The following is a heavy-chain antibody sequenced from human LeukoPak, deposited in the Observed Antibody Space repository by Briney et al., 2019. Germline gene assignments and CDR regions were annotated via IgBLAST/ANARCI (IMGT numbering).Heavy chain of an antibody. CDR2: IYHSGST. CDR3: ARMGRSIAAREPFDY. CDR1: GGSISSSSYY. V-gene: IGHV4-39*07. J-gene: IGHJ4*02. Sequence: SETLSHTCTVSGGSISSSSYYWGWIRQPPGKGLEWIGSIYHSGSTNYNPSLKSRVTISVDKSKNQFSLKLSSVTAADTAVYYCARMGRSIAAREPFDYWGQGTLVTVSS. D-gene: IGHD6-6*01.